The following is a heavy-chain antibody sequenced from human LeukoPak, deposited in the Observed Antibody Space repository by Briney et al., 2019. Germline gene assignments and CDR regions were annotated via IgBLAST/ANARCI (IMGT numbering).Heavy chain of an antibody. D-gene: IGHD2-2*01. Sequence: PSETLSLTCTVSGGSISSYYWSWIRQPPGKGLEWIGYIYYSESTNYNPSLKSRVTISVDTSKNQLSLKLSSVTAADTAVYYCASGPYCSSTSCYGWYVDYWGQGTLVTVSS. V-gene: IGHV4-59*01. J-gene: IGHJ4*02. CDR1: GGSISSYY. CDR3: ASGPYCSSTSCYGWYVDY. CDR2: IYYSEST.